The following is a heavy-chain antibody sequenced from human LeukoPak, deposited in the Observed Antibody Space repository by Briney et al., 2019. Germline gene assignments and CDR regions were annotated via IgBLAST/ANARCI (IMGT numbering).Heavy chain of an antibody. V-gene: IGHV3-23*01. CDR3: AKECSSSWYSWDF. J-gene: IGHJ4*02. Sequence: GGSLRLSCAASGFTFSSYAMSWVRQAPGKGLEWVSGIIGSGGSTYYADSVKGRFTISRDNSKNTLYLQMNSLRAEDTAVYYCAKECSSSWYSWDFWGQGTLVTVSS. CDR1: GFTFSSYA. D-gene: IGHD6-13*01. CDR2: IIGSGGST.